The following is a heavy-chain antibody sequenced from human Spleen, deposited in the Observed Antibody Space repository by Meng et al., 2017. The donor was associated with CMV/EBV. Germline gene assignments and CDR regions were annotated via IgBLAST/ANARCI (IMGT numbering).Heavy chain of an antibody. Sequence: GRLGEFGGGLVKPGGSLRLSCAASGFTFSSYSMNWVRQAPGKGLEWVSRIDNDGRGPSYADSVKGRFTISRDDAKNTLYLQMNSLRIEDTAVYYCARGLEEYLGWEMGYWGQGTLVTVSS. CDR1: GFTFSSYS. D-gene: IGHD2/OR15-2a*01. J-gene: IGHJ4*02. CDR2: IDNDGRGP. CDR3: ARGLEEYLGWEMGY. V-gene: IGHV3-74*02.